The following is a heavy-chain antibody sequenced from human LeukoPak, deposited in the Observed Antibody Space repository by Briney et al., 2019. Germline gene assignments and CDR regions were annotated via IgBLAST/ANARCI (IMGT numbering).Heavy chain of an antibody. CDR1: GVSVSDGRYY. V-gene: IGHV4-31*03. Sequence: SDPLSLTCNVSGVSVSDGRYYWTWIRQHPGKGLEWIGYKYYSGSATYNPSLKSRLTISIDTSKNQFSLQLSCVTAADTATYYCATPYCSGISCLDVFNMWGQGTRVTVSS. CDR2: KYYSGSA. J-gene: IGHJ3*02. D-gene: IGHD2-2*01. CDR3: ATPYCSGISCLDVFNM.